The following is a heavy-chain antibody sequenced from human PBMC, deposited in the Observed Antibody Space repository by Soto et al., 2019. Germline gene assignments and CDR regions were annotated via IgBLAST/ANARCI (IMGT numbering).Heavy chain of an antibody. CDR1: GFRFSSYS. V-gene: IGHV3-23*01. J-gene: IGHJ4*02. CDR3: ATMNGYFEY. CDR2: ITATVDRT. D-gene: IGHD3-22*01. Sequence: GGSLRLSCADSGFRFSSYSMSWVRQTPGKGLEWVAAITATVDRTYYADSVTGRFTISRDNSKKTHYLQMTSLRAEDTAMYYCATMNGYFEYWGQGTQVTVSS.